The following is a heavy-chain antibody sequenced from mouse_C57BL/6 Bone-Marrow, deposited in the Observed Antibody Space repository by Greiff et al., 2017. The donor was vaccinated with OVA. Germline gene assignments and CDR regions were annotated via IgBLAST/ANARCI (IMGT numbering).Heavy chain of an antibody. J-gene: IGHJ4*01. V-gene: IGHV5-6*01. CDR2: ISSGGSYT. CDR1: GFTFSSYG. Sequence: EVQLVESGGDLVKPGGSLKLSCAASGFTFSSYGMSWVRQTPDKRLEWVATISSGGSYTYYPDSVKGRFTISRDNAKNTLYLQMSSLKSEDTAMYYGERSMVTTGNYYAMDYWGQGTSVTVSS. D-gene: IGHD2-2*01. CDR3: ERSMVTTGNYYAMDY.